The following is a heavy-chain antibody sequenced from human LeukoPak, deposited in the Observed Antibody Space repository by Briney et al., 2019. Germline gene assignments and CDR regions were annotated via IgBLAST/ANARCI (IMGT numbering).Heavy chain of an antibody. V-gene: IGHV5-51*01. CDR2: IYPGDSDT. Sequence: PGESLKISCQGSGYSFTSYWIGWVRQMPGKGLEWMGIIYPGDSDTTYSPSFQGQVTVSADKSISTAYLQWSSLKASDTAMYYCARHSQARVTGPDLWDYWGQGTLVTVSS. CDR1: GYSFTSYW. D-gene: IGHD2-21*02. CDR3: ARHSQARVTGPDLWDY. J-gene: IGHJ4*02.